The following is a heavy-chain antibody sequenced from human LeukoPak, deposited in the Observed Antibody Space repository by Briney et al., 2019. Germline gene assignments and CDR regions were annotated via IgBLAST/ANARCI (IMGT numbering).Heavy chain of an antibody. CDR2: INPNSGGT. CDR3: ARADRLHGGPYLIGP. V-gene: IGHV1-2*02. Sequence: ASVKVSCKTSGYTFTDYYMHWVRQAPGQRLEWMGWINPNSGGTSSAQKFQGRVTMTRDTSITTVYMEVSWLTSDDTAIYYCARADRLHGGPYLIGPWGQGTLVTVSS. J-gene: IGHJ5*02. D-gene: IGHD2-21*01. CDR1: GYTFTDYY.